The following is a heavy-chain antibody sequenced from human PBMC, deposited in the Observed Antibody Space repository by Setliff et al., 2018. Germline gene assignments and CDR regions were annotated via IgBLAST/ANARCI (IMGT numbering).Heavy chain of an antibody. Sequence: ASVKVSCKASGYTFTSYGISWVRQAPGQGLDWMGWISAYNGNTNYVQKLQGRVTMTTDTSTSTANMELRSLRSDDPAVYYCVRAPPTVVIPPGRAFFDPWGQGTLVTVSS. J-gene: IGHJ5*02. V-gene: IGHV1-18*01. CDR3: VRAPPTVVIPPGRAFFDP. D-gene: IGHD2-2*01. CDR1: GYTFTSYG. CDR2: ISAYNGNT.